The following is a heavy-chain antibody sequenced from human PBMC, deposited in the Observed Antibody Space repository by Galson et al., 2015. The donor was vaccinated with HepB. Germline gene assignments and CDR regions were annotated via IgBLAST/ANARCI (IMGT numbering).Heavy chain of an antibody. Sequence: SVKVSCKASGYTSKNYGVSWVRQAPGQGLEWMGWISADNGNTNYAQKFQGRVTMTTDTSTNTVYMELRSLRSDDTAVYYCARDESWGQGARVTVSS. CDR1: GYTSKNYG. CDR3: ARDES. V-gene: IGHV1-18*04. CDR2: ISADNGNT. J-gene: IGHJ5*02.